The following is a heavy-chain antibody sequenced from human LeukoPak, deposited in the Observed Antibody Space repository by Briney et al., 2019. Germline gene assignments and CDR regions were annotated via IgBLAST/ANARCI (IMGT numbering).Heavy chain of an antibody. CDR2: ISSSGSTI. V-gene: IGHV3-11*04. J-gene: IGHJ6*03. Sequence: PGGSLRLSCAASGFTFSDYYMSWIRQAPGKGLEWVSYISSSGSTIYYADSVKGRFTISRDNAKNSLYLQMNSLRAEDTAVYYCASERGAGYCSSTSCYTGYYYYMDVWGKGTTVTVSS. D-gene: IGHD2-2*02. CDR1: GFTFSDYY. CDR3: ASERGAGYCSSTSCYTGYYYYMDV.